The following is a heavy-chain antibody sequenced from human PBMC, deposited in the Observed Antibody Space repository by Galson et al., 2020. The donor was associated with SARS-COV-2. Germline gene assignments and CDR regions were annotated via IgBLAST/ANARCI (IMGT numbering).Heavy chain of an antibody. CDR1: GGSINNTTYY. V-gene: IGHV4-39*01. CDR2: IYYSGST. J-gene: IGHJ2*01. Sequence: SETLSLTCTVSGGSINNTTYYWGWIRQPPGKGLEWIGSIYYSGSTYYSPSLKSRVTISVDTSKNQFSLRLISVTAADTAVFYCARQRAGYFGLWGRGTLVTVSS. CDR3: ARQRAGYFGL.